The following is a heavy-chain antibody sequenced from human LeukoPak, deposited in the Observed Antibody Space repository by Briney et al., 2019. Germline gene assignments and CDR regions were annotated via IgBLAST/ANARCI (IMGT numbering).Heavy chain of an antibody. Sequence: ASVKVSCKASGYTFIDFYMHRMRQAPGQGLEWMGWISIKSGGTNYAQKFKGRLTVTMDTSISTAYMELSWLTSGDTALYYCARGRVRCSGGNCYSYAFDIWGQGTMVTVSS. CDR1: GYTFIDFY. D-gene: IGHD2-15*01. J-gene: IGHJ3*02. CDR2: ISIKSGGT. V-gene: IGHV1-2*02. CDR3: ARGRVRCSGGNCYSYAFDI.